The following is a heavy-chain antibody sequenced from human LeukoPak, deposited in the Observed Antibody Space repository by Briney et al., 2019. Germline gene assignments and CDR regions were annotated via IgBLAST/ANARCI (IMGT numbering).Heavy chain of an antibody. CDR3: AREGRVKYSSSSGDY. J-gene: IGHJ4*02. Sequence: QPGGSLRLSCAASGFTFSSYSMNWVRQAPGKGLEWVSYISSSSSTIYYADSVKGRFTISRDNAKNSLYLQMNSLRAEDTAVYYCAREGRVKYSSSSGDYWGQGTLVTVSS. CDR2: ISSSSSTI. V-gene: IGHV3-48*01. D-gene: IGHD6-6*01. CDR1: GFTFSSYS.